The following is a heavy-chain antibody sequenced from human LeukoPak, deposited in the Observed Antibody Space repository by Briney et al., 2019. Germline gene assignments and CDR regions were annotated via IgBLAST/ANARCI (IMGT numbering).Heavy chain of an antibody. D-gene: IGHD3-22*01. Sequence: PGGSLRLSCAASGFTFSSYDMHWVRQATGKGLEWVSAIGTAGGTYYPGSVKGRFTISRENAKNSLYLQMNSLRAGDTAVYYCARAGITYYYDSSGSGAFDIWGQGTMVTVSS. CDR2: IGTAGGT. CDR3: ARAGITYYYDSSGSGAFDI. V-gene: IGHV3-13*01. J-gene: IGHJ3*02. CDR1: GFTFSSYD.